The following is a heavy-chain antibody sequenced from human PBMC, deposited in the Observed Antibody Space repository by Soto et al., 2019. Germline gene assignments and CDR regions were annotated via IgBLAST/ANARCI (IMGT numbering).Heavy chain of an antibody. J-gene: IGHJ4*02. V-gene: IGHV3-73*01. CDR1: GFTFSGSA. D-gene: IGHD6-19*01. CDR2: IRTKPNDYAT. Sequence: EVQLVESGGGLVQPGGSLKLSCAASGFTFSGSAMEWVRQASGKGLEWVGRIRTKPNDYATAYAASVKGRFIISRDDSKSTAYLQMNSLKSEHTAVYYCTRQGRGWSLHWGQGTLVTVSS. CDR3: TRQGRGWSLH.